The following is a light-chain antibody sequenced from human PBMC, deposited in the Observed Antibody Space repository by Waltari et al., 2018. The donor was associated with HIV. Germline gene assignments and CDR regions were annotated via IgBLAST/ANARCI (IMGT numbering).Light chain of an antibody. CDR2: QDS. CDR3: QAWDSSTGV. V-gene: IGLV3-1*01. Sequence: SYELTQPPSVSVSPGQTASITCSGDKLGDKYACWYQQKPGQSPVLVIDQDSKRPSGIPGRFSVSNFGNTATLTISGTQAMDEADYYCQAWDSSTGVFGGGTKLTVL. CDR1: KLGDKY. J-gene: IGLJ3*02.